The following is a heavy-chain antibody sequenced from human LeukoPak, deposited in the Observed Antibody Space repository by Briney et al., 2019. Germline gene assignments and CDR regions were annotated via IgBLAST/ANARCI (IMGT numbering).Heavy chain of an antibody. D-gene: IGHD6-19*01. CDR3: TRGSYSSGWYNWFDP. J-gene: IGHJ5*02. V-gene: IGHV3-23*01. CDR2: ISGSGGST. Sequence: GGSLRLSCAASGFTFSSYAMSWVRQAPGKGLEWVSAISGSGGSTYYADSVKGRFTISRDNSKNTLYLQMNSLRAEDTAVYYCTRGSYSSGWYNWFDPWGQGTLVTVSS. CDR1: GFTFSSYA.